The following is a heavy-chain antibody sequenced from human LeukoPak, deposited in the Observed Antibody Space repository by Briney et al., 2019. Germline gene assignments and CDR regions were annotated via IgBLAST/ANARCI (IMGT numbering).Heavy chain of an antibody. CDR3: ARSIATADFDY. Sequence: GESLKISCKGSGYSFTTYWIGWVRQMPGKGLEWMGIIYPRDSYTRYSPSFQGQVTISADKSISTAYLQWSSLKASDTAMYYCARSIATADFDYWGQGTLVTVSS. D-gene: IGHD6-13*01. CDR2: IYPRDSYT. V-gene: IGHV5-51*01. J-gene: IGHJ4*02. CDR1: GYSFTTYW.